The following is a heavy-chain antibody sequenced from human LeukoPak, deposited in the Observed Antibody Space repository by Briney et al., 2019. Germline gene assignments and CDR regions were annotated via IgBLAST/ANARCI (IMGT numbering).Heavy chain of an antibody. Sequence: GGSLRLSCAASGFTFSSYSMNWVRQAPGKGLEWVSSISSSSSYIYYADSVKGRFTISRDNAKNSLYLQMNSLRAEDTAVYYYARRGQWLVHDAFDIWGQGTMVTVSS. D-gene: IGHD6-19*01. CDR3: ARRGQWLVHDAFDI. J-gene: IGHJ3*02. V-gene: IGHV3-21*01. CDR2: ISSSSSYI. CDR1: GFTFSSYS.